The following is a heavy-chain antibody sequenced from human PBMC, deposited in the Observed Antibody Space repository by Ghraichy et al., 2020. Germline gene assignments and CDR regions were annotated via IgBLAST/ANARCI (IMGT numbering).Heavy chain of an antibody. CDR1: GFTFSTYD. CDR3: ARARDSHCLGGICSYYFDY. J-gene: IGHJ4*02. V-gene: IGHV3-13*01. D-gene: IGHD4-23*01. Sequence: GGSLRLSCAASGFTFSTYDIHWVRQATGKGLEWVSGIGAAGDTYYPGSVKGRFTISRENAKNYLYLQLNSLRAGDTAVYYCARARDSHCLGGICSYYFDYWSQGTLVTVSS. CDR2: IGAAGDT.